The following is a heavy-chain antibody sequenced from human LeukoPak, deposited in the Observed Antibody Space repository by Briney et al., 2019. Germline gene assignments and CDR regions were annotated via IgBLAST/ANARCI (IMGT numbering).Heavy chain of an antibody. CDR1: GFTFSDYY. Sequence: GGSLRLSCAASGFTFSDYYMSWIRQAPGKGLEWVSSISWSGSYIYYADSVRGRFTISRDNAKSSVYLQMDSLRAEDTAVYYCAKDAQYGDECFDYWGQGTLVTVSS. D-gene: IGHD4-17*01. CDR3: AKDAQYGDECFDY. CDR2: ISWSGSYI. V-gene: IGHV3-11*04. J-gene: IGHJ4*02.